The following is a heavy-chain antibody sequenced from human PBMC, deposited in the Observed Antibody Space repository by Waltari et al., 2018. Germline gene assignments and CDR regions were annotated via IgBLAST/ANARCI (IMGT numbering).Heavy chain of an antibody. V-gene: IGHV5-51*01. J-gene: IGHJ3*02. Sequence: EVQLVQSGAEVKKPGESLKISCKGSGYSFTSYWIGWVRQMPGKGLEWMGIIYPGGSDNRDGTAFQGQVTISGDKSISTAYLQWSSLKASDTAMYYCARHIRYYDSSDAFDIWGQGTMVTVSS. D-gene: IGHD3-22*01. CDR2: IYPGGSDN. CDR3: ARHIRYYDSSDAFDI. CDR1: GYSFTSYW.